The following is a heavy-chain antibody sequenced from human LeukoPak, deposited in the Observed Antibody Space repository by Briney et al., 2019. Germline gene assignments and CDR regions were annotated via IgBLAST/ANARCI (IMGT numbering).Heavy chain of an antibody. CDR1: GGSFSGYY. Sequence: SETLSLTCAVYGGSFSGYYWSWIRQPPGKGLEWIGEINHSGSTNYNPSLKSRVTISVDTSKNQFSLKLSSVTAADTAVYYCARAGYSSGWYPQYNWFDPWGRGTLVTVSS. J-gene: IGHJ5*02. V-gene: IGHV4-34*01. CDR3: ARAGYSSGWYPQYNWFDP. D-gene: IGHD6-19*01. CDR2: INHSGST.